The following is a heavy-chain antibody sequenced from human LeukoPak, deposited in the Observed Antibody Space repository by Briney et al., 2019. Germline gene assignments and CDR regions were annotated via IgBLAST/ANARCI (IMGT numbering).Heavy chain of an antibody. J-gene: IGHJ5*02. CDR2: ISSSSSYI. D-gene: IGHD4-17*01. CDR3: ARELDYGNWFDP. Sequence: GGSLRLSCAASGFTFSSYSMNWVSQAPGKGLEWVSSISSSSSYIYYADSVKGRFTISRDNAKNSLYLQMNSLRAEDTAVYYCARELDYGNWFDPWGQGTLVTVSS. V-gene: IGHV3-21*01. CDR1: GFTFSSYS.